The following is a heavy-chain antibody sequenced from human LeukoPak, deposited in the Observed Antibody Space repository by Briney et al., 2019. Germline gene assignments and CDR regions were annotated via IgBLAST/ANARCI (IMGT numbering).Heavy chain of an antibody. D-gene: IGHD6-13*01. Sequence: GGSLRLSCAASGFAFSGYWMHWLRQAPGKGRVWVMGVDSGGSGTIYTDSVEGRFTISRDNSQNTVYLQMNSLRPGDTAVYYCAAAEYSLDSWGQGTLVTVSS. CDR2: VDSGGSGT. V-gene: IGHV3-74*01. J-gene: IGHJ4*02. CDR3: AAAEYSLDS. CDR1: GFAFSGYW.